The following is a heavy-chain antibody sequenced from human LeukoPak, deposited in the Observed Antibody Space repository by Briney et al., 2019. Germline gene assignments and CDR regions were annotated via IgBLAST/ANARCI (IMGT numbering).Heavy chain of an antibody. CDR1: GGSISSYY. D-gene: IGHD5-12*01. V-gene: IGHV4-59*01. Sequence: SETLSLTCTVSGGSISSYYWSWIRQPPGKGLEWIGYIYYSGSTNYNPSLKSRVTISVDTSKNQFSLKLSSVTAADTAVYYCAREGGYDSYDFDYWGQGTLVTVSS. CDR3: AREGGYDSYDFDY. J-gene: IGHJ4*02. CDR2: IYYSGST.